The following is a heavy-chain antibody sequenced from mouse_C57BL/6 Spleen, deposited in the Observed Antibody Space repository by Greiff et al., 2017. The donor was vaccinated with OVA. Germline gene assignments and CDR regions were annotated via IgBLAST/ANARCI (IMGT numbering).Heavy chain of an antibody. Sequence: QVQLQQPGAELVKPGASVKMSCKASGYTFTSYWITWVKQRPGQGLEWIGDIYPGSGSTNYNEKFKSKATLTVDTSSSTAYMQLSSLTSEDSAVYYCARGGYYYGSSYGAMDYWGQGTSVTVSS. CDR2: IYPGSGST. CDR3: ARGGYYYGSSYGAMDY. CDR1: GYTFTSYW. D-gene: IGHD1-1*01. J-gene: IGHJ4*01. V-gene: IGHV1-55*01.